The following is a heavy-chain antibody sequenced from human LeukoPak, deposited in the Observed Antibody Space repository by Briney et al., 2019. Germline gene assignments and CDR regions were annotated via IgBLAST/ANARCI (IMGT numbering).Heavy chain of an antibody. J-gene: IGHJ4*02. V-gene: IGHV4-34*01. Sequence: SETLSLTCAVYGGSFSGYYWSWIRQPPGKGLEWIGEINHSGSTNYNPSLKSRVIISVDTSKNQFSLKLSSVTAADTAVYYCARAKIYSTDALDYWGQGTLVTVSS. CDR3: ARAKIYSTDALDY. CDR1: GGSFSGYY. D-gene: IGHD4-11*01. CDR2: INHSGST.